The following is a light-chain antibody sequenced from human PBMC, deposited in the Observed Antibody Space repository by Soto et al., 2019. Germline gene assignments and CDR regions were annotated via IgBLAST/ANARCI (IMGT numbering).Light chain of an antibody. V-gene: IGKV2-30*02. CDR2: RVS. Sequence: RAEYANSLAVAVRRLANISCRSSQSLVHSDGNTYLNWFQQRPGQSPRRLIYRVSNRDSGVPDRFSGSGSATDFTLKISRVEAEDVGVYYCMQGTYRRTFGQGTKVDIK. CDR3: MQGTYRRT. J-gene: IGKJ1*01. CDR1: QSLVHSDGNTY.